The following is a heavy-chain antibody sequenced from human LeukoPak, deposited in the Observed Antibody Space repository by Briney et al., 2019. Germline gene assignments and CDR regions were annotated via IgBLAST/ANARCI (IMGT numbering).Heavy chain of an antibody. CDR2: ISHNART. D-gene: IGHD3-10*01. CDR1: GGSFNDYF. CDR3: ARSDGYGLVGI. V-gene: IGHV4-34*01. Sequence: SETLSLTCAVYGGSFNDYFWSWIRQPPGKGLEWIGEISHNARTNYNPSLKSRVIIIIDTPKNHFSLTLSSVTAADTAVYYCARSDGYGLVGIWGQGTMVTVSS. J-gene: IGHJ3*02.